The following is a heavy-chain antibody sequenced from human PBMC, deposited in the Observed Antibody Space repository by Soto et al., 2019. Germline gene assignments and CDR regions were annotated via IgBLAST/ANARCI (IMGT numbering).Heavy chain of an antibody. J-gene: IGHJ6*03. CDR1: GFTVSSNY. V-gene: IGHV3-66*01. CDR2: IYTGGST. CDR3: ARVGAYYYYMDV. Sequence: EVHLVESGGGLVQPGGSLRLSCAASGFTVSSNYMSWVRQAPGKGLEWVSLIYTGGSTYYADSVKGRFTISRDNSKNTLYLQMNSLRAEDTAVYYFARVGAYYYYMDVWSKGTTVTVSS.